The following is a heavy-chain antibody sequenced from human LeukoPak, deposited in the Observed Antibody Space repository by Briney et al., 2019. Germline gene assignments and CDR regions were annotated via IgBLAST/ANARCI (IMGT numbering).Heavy chain of an antibody. D-gene: IGHD5-12*01. V-gene: IGHV3-7*01. CDR1: GFTFSNYW. J-gene: IGHJ4*02. CDR3: ARLTITYFDY. Sequence: GGSLRLSCAASGFTFSNYWMSWVRQAPGKGLEWVANIKQDGSEKYYVDSVKGRFTISRDNAKNSLYLQMNSLRAEDTAVYYCARLTITYFDYWGQGTLVTVSS. CDR2: IKQDGSEK.